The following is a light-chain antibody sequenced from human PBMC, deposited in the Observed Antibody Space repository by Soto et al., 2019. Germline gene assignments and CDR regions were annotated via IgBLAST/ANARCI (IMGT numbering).Light chain of an antibody. Sequence: DMEMTQSPSSLSASVGDRVTITCRASQSISNYLNWYQHKPGKVPKLLIYAASSLQSGVPTRFSGSGSGTHFTLTINSLQPEDFATYSCQQSYGTPLTCGGGTKIEIK. CDR3: QQSYGTPLT. CDR1: QSISNY. J-gene: IGKJ4*01. V-gene: IGKV1-39*01. CDR2: AAS.